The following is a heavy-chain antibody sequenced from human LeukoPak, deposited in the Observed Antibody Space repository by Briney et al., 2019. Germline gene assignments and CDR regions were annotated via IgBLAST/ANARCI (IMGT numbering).Heavy chain of an antibody. D-gene: IGHD6-19*01. Sequence: ASVKVSCKVSGYTLTELSMHWVRQAPGKGLEWMGGFDPEDGETIYAQEFQGRVTMTEDTSTDTAYMELSSLRSEDTAVYYCALGIAVAGTPLDYWGQGTLVTVSS. CDR1: GYTLTELS. CDR2: FDPEDGET. V-gene: IGHV1-24*01. J-gene: IGHJ4*02. CDR3: ALGIAVAGTPLDY.